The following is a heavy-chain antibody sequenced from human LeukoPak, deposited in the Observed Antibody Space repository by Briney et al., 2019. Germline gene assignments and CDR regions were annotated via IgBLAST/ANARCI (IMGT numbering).Heavy chain of an antibody. CDR1: GFTFDDHG. D-gene: IGHD3-10*01. V-gene: IGHV3-20*04. J-gene: IGHJ4*02. CDR3: ARDVSWAASYFNY. CDR2: LNWNGGST. Sequence: GGSLRLSCIASGFTFDDHGMSWVRQAPRKGLEWVSNLNWNGGSTGYVDSVKGRFTISRDNGKNSLYLQMNSLRVEDTAFFYCARDVSWAASYFNYWSQGNLVTVSS.